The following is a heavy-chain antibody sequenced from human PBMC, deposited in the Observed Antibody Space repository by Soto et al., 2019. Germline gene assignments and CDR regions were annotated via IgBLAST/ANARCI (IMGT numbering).Heavy chain of an antibody. CDR3: ARGGLTYYDFWSGPYYYYMDV. CDR1: GGSISSYY. J-gene: IGHJ6*03. CDR2: IYYSGST. V-gene: IGHV4-59*01. Sequence: LSLTCTVSGGSISSYYWSWIRQPPGKGLEWIGYIYYSGSTNYNPSLKSRVTISVDTSKNQFSLKLSSVTAADTAVYYCARGGLTYYDFWSGPYYYYMDVWGKGTTVTVSS. D-gene: IGHD3-3*01.